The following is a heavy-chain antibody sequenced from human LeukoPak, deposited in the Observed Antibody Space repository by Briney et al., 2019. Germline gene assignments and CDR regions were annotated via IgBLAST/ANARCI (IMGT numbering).Heavy chain of an antibody. CDR3: FTYTSTLDY. CDR1: GFDFKTFG. CDR2: ISFEGDEE. V-gene: IGHV3-30*03. Sequence: PGGSLRLSCAASGFDFKTFGMHWVRQAAGRGLEWVAAISFEGDEEYYADSVKGRFTISRDNFKNTLYLQVTSLTAEDTAVYYCFTYTSTLDYWGQGTLVTVSS. D-gene: IGHD3-16*01. J-gene: IGHJ4*02.